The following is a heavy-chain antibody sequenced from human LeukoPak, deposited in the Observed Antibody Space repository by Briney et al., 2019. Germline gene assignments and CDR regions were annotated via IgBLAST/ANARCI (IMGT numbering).Heavy chain of an antibody. CDR3: ARGGSKSLGGGTYYYDSSGYYGY. CDR1: GYTFTGYY. J-gene: IGHJ4*02. CDR2: INPNSGGT. Sequence: ASVKVSCKASGYTFTGYYMHWVRQAPGQGLEWMGWINPNSGGTNYAQKFQGRVNMTRDTSISTAYMELSRLRSDDTAVYYCARGGSKSLGGGTYYYDSSGYYGYWGQGTLVTVSS. V-gene: IGHV1-2*02. D-gene: IGHD3-22*01.